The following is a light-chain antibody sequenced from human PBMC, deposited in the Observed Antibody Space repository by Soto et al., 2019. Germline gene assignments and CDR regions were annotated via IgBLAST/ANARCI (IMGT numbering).Light chain of an antibody. V-gene: IGLV6-57*02. Sequence: NFMLTQPHSVSGSPGKTVTISCTGSSGSIASNYVQWYQQRPGSAPTTVIYEDNQRPSGVPDRFSGSIDSSSNSASLTISGLKTEDEADYYCQSYDSSNPVVFGGRTKLTVL. J-gene: IGLJ2*01. CDR2: EDN. CDR1: SGSIASNY. CDR3: QSYDSSNPVV.